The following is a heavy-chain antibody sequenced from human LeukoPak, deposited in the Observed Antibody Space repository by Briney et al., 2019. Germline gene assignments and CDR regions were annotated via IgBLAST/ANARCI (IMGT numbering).Heavy chain of an antibody. CDR2: INPNSGGT. J-gene: IGHJ5*02. Sequence: GASVKVSCKASGYTFTGYYMHWVRQAPGQGLEWMGWINPNSGGTNYAQKFQGRVTMTRDTSISTAYMERSRLRSDDTAVYYCARDQEDIVVVPAPAWNGFDPWGQGTLVTVSS. D-gene: IGHD2-2*01. CDR3: ARDQEDIVVVPAPAWNGFDP. CDR1: GYTFTGYY. V-gene: IGHV1-2*02.